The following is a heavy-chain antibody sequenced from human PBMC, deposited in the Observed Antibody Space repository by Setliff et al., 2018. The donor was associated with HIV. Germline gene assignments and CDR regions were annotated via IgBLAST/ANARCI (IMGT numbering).Heavy chain of an antibody. CDR3: ARHSPSDY. Sequence: SETLSLTCTVSGDSVSRYSWNWIRQPPGKGLEWIGYIYNSASTSYNPSLKSRVTISVDTSKNQFSLKLSSVTAADTAAYYCARHSPSDYWGQGTLVTVSS. J-gene: IGHJ4*02. CDR2: IYNSAST. CDR1: GDSVSRYS. V-gene: IGHV4-59*08.